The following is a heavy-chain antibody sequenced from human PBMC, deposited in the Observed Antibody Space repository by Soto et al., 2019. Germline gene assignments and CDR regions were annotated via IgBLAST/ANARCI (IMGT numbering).Heavy chain of an antibody. CDR3: ARPRGAVGTFLDY. V-gene: IGHV3-66*04. CDR2: IYSDSGT. Sequence: EVQLVESGGGLVQPGGSLRISCAASGLTVSENYMSWVRQAPGKGLEWVSIIYSDSGTDYADSVKGRFTISRDNSKNTLYLQMNSQRDEDTAVYYCARPRGAVGTFLDYWGQGTLVIGSS. J-gene: IGHJ4*02. D-gene: IGHD3-10*01. CDR1: GLTVSENY.